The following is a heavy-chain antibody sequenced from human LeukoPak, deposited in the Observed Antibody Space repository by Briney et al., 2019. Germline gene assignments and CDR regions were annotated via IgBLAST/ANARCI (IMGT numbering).Heavy chain of an antibody. V-gene: IGHV1-18*01. J-gene: IGHJ4*02. CDR3: ARARPSRSIVVVTDGIFDY. Sequence: GASVKVSCKASGYTFTSYGISWVRQAPGQGLEWMGWISAYNGNTNYAQKLQGRVTMTTDTSTSTAYMELRSLRSDDTAVYYCARARPSRSIVVVTDGIFDYWGQGTLVTVSS. D-gene: IGHD2-21*02. CDR2: ISAYNGNT. CDR1: GYTFTSYG.